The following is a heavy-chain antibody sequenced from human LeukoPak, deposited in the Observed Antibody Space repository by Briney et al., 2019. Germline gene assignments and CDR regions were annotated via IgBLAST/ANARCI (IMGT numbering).Heavy chain of an antibody. CDR2: MNPNSGNT. Sequence: ASVKVSCKASGYTFTSYGLSWVRQAPGQGLEWMGWMNPNSGNTGYAQKFQGRVTITRNTSISTAYMELSSLRSEDTAVYYCAREDYYDSGSNDYWGQGTLVTVSS. V-gene: IGHV1-8*03. CDR3: AREDYYDSGSNDY. D-gene: IGHD3-22*01. J-gene: IGHJ4*02. CDR1: GYTFTSYG.